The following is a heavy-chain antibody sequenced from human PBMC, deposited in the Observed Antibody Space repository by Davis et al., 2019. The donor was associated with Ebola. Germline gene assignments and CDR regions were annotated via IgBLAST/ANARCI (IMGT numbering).Heavy chain of an antibody. J-gene: IGHJ4*02. CDR2: ISAYNGNT. CDR3: ASDCSSASCYIGGDY. V-gene: IGHV1-18*04. D-gene: IGHD2-2*02. Sequence: ASVKVSCKASGYTFTSYGISWVRQAPGQGLEWMGWISAYNGNTNYAQKLQGRVTMTTDTSTSTAYMELRSLRSDDTAVYYCASDCSSASCYIGGDYWGQGTLVTVSS. CDR1: GYTFTSYG.